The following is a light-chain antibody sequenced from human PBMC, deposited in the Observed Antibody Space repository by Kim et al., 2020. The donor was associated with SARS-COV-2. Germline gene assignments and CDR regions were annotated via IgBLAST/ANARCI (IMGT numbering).Light chain of an antibody. V-gene: IGKV3-11*01. J-gene: IGKJ4*01. Sequence: LSPGEDATPSRGASQSVSTTLGWYQQKPGEAPRLLISDASNRAAGIPGRFSGSGSGTDFTLSISSLEPEDFAIYYCQQRNSWPLTFGGGTKVDI. CDR3: QQRNSWPLT. CDR2: DAS. CDR1: QSVSTT.